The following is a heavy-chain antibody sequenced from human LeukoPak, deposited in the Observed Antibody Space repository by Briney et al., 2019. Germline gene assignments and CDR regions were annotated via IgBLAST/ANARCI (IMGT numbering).Heavy chain of an antibody. CDR1: GFTFSSYW. J-gene: IGHJ4*02. D-gene: IGHD1-26*01. CDR3: ARVSTYSAIDY. Sequence: QPGGPLLLSCAASGFTFSSYWMRWVRPGPGKGLVWVSRINSDGSSTSYADSVKGRFTISRDNAKNTLYLQMNSLRAEDTAVYYCARVSTYSAIDYWGQGTLVTVSS. V-gene: IGHV3-74*01. CDR2: INSDGSST.